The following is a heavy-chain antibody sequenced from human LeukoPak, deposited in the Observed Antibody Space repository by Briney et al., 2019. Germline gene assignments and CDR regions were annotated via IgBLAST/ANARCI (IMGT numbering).Heavy chain of an antibody. V-gene: IGHV1-8*02. J-gene: IGHJ4*02. CDR1: GGTFSSYA. D-gene: IGHD2-2*01. Sequence: ASVKVSCKASGGTFSSYAISWVRQAPGQGLEWMGWMNPNSGNTGYAQKFQGRVTMTRNTSISTAYMELSSLRSEDTAVYYCARAFLNIVVVTSYFDYWGQGTLVTVSS. CDR3: ARAFLNIVVVTSYFDY. CDR2: MNPNSGNT.